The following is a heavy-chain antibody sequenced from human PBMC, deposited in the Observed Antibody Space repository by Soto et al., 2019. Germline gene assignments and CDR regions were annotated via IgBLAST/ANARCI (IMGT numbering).Heavy chain of an antibody. CDR2: VYYTGFT. Sequence: QLQFQESGPGLVKPSETLSLTCTVSGDSISSSYYWGWVRQPPGKGLECIGAVYYTGFTYYNPSLKSRLTISLDTSKNQFSLRLSSVTAAATAIYYCARLPVVVIALGYFDPWGPGTLVTVSS. CDR3: ARLPVVVIALGYFDP. D-gene: IGHD2-21*01. CDR1: GDSISSSYY. J-gene: IGHJ5*02. V-gene: IGHV4-39*01.